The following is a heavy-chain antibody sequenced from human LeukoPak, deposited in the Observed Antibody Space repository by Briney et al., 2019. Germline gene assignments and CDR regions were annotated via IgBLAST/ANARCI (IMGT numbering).Heavy chain of an antibody. Sequence: PSETLSLTCAVYGGSFSGYYWSWIRQPPGKGLEWIGEINHSGSTNYNPSLKSRVTISVDTSKNQFSLKLSSVTAADTAVYYCARGGEAIAARLVGVFAYWGQGTLVTVSS. CDR2: INHSGST. V-gene: IGHV4-34*01. J-gene: IGHJ1*01. D-gene: IGHD6-6*01. CDR3: ARGGEAIAARLVGVFAY. CDR1: GGSFSGYY.